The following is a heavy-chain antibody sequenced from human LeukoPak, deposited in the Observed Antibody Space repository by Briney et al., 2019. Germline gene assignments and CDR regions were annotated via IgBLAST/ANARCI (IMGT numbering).Heavy chain of an antibody. D-gene: IGHD4-17*01. V-gene: IGHV3-30*18. Sequence: GGSLRLSCAASGFTFSSYGMHWVRQAPGKGLEWVAVISYDGSNKYYADSVKGRFTISRDNSKNTLYLQMNSLRAEDTAVYYCAKDVDYGDYDYYYGMDVWGQGTTVTVSS. J-gene: IGHJ6*02. CDR3: AKDVDYGDYDYYYGMDV. CDR1: GFTFSSYG. CDR2: ISYDGSNK.